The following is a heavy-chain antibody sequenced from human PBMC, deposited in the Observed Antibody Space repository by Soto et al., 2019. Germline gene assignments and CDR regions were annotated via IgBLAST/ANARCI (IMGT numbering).Heavy chain of an antibody. D-gene: IGHD3-10*01. V-gene: IGHV4-31*03. CDR3: ARRGAYFFDF. Sequence: SETLSLTCSVSGDSVSSLSHYWCWIRQRPGQGLEWVAYIYVNGDTYSNPSLRSRLSMSVDTAKNEFSLSLRSVTAADTAVYFCARRGAYFFDFWGHGTLVNVS. CDR2: IYVNGDT. CDR1: GDSVSSLSHY. J-gene: IGHJ4*01.